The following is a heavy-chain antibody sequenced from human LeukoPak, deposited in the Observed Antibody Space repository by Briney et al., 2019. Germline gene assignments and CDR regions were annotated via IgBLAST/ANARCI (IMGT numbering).Heavy chain of an antibody. V-gene: IGHV3-30-3*01. CDR1: GFTFSSFA. CDR2: ISYDGSNK. J-gene: IGHJ5*02. CDR3: ARGADRFGWFDP. D-gene: IGHD3-10*01. Sequence: PGGSLRLSCAASGFTFSSFAMHWVRQAPGKGLEWVAVISYDGSNKYYADSVKNRFTISRDNSKNTLYLQMNSLRAEDTAVYYCARGADRFGWFDPWGQGTLVTVSS.